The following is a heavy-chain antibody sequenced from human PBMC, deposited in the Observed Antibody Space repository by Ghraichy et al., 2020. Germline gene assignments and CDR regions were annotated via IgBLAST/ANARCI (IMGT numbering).Heavy chain of an antibody. CDR1: GYSFTSYW. Sequence: GESLNISCKGSGYSFTSYWIGWVRQMPGKGLEWMGIIYPGDSDTRYSPSFQGQVTISADKSISTAYLQWSSLKASDTAKYYCARGSLDGRMSDYSDSSGYYPGPFDYWGQGTLVTVSS. CDR3: ARGSLDGRMSDYSDSSGYYPGPFDY. D-gene: IGHD3-22*01. J-gene: IGHJ4*02. V-gene: IGHV5-51*01. CDR2: IYPGDSDT.